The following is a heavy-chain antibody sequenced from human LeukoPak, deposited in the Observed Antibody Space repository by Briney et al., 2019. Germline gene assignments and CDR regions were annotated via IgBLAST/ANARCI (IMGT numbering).Heavy chain of an antibody. Sequence: GGSLRLSCAASGFTFSSYGMSWVRQAPGKGLEWVSYISSSGSTIYYADSVKGRFSISRDNSKNTLYLQMNSLRPEDTDVYYCARGGKIALAGTRSSQYFQHWGQGTLVTVSS. D-gene: IGHD6-19*01. CDR3: ARGGKIALAGTRSSQYFQH. CDR1: GFTFSSYG. CDR2: ISSSGSTI. V-gene: IGHV3-48*01. J-gene: IGHJ1*01.